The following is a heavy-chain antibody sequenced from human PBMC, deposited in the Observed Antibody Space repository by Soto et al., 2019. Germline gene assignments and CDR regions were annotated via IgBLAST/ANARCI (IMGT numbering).Heavy chain of an antibody. V-gene: IGHV4-34*01. CDR1: GGSFSDYF. D-gene: IGHD6-6*01. Sequence: PSETLTLTCAVYGGSFSDYFWTWIRQPPGKGLEWIGEINHSGSTNFNPSLKSRVAISADTSRSQFSLRVTSVTAADTAVYYCAGREFASSSFHYYYYAVDVWGQGTTVTVSS. CDR2: INHSGST. J-gene: IGHJ6*02. CDR3: AGREFASSSFHYYYYAVDV.